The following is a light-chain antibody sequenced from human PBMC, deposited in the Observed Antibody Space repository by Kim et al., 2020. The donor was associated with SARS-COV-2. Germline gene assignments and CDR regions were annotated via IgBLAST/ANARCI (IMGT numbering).Light chain of an antibody. CDR2: GIS. Sequence: ASVGDRVTITCRASQGISHYLAWFQQKPGKAPESLIYGISNLQSGVPSRFRGSGTGTDFSLTISSLQPEDFAIYYCQQYYSHPRTFGQGTKVDIK. CDR3: QQYYSHPRT. CDR1: QGISHY. J-gene: IGKJ1*01. V-gene: IGKV1-16*01.